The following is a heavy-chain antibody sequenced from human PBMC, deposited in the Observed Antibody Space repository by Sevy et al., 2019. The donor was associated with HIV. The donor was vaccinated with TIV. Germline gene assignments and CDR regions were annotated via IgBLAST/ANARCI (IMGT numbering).Heavy chain of an antibody. Sequence: GGSLRLSCAASGFTVSSNYMSWVRQAPGKGLEWVSVIYSGGSTYYADSVKGRFTISRDNSKNTLYLQMNSLRAEDTAVYYCARWGEHQPGAFAIWGQGTMVTVSS. CDR2: IYSGGST. J-gene: IGHJ3*02. V-gene: IGHV3-53*01. D-gene: IGHD2-2*01. CDR3: ARWGEHQPGAFAI. CDR1: GFTVSSNY.